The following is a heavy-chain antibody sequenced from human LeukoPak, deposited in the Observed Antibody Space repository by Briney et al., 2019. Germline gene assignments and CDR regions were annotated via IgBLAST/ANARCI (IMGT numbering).Heavy chain of an antibody. D-gene: IGHD2-8*01. CDR2: INPNSGGT. Sequence: ASVKVSCKASGYTFTSYDINWVRQATGQGLEWMGWINPNSGGTNYAQKFQGRVTMTRDTSISTAYMELSRLRSDDTAVYYCARDPPDCTNGVCYPYYMDVWGKGTTVTVSS. V-gene: IGHV1-2*02. CDR3: ARDPPDCTNGVCYPYYMDV. J-gene: IGHJ6*03. CDR1: GYTFTSYD.